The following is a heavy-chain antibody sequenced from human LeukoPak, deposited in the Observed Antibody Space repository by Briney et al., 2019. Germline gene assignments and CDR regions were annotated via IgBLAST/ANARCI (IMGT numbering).Heavy chain of an antibody. CDR3: ASDREIHDFRKGDGNWFDP. CDR2: IYARGKT. D-gene: IGHD3-3*01. J-gene: IGHJ5*02. Sequence: SEPLSLTCTVSGASISDYFWSWIRQPAGERLEWIGRIYARGKTNYNPSLEGRVTMSVDTSNNQFSLRLASLTAADTAIYYCASDREIHDFRKGDGNWFDPWGQGTLVTVTS. CDR1: GASISDYF. V-gene: IGHV4-4*07.